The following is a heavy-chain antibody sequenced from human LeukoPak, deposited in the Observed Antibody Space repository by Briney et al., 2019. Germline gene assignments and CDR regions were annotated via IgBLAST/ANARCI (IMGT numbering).Heavy chain of an antibody. Sequence: GASVKVSCKASGYTFTGYYMHWVRQATGQGLEWMGWMNPNSGNTGYAQKFQGRVTMTRNTSISTAYMELSSLRSEDTAVYYCARGRRRRGYSGYDLDYWGQGTLVTVSS. CDR2: MNPNSGNT. CDR1: GYTFTGYY. V-gene: IGHV1-8*02. D-gene: IGHD5-12*01. J-gene: IGHJ4*02. CDR3: ARGRRRRGYSGYDLDY.